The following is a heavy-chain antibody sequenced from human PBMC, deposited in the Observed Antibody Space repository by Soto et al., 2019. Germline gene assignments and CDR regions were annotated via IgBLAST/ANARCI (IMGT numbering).Heavy chain of an antibody. CDR2: LSSGSFYI. Sequence: EVQLVESGGGLVKPGGSLRLSCAVSGFPFDSYSMSWVRQAPGQGLEWLASLSSGSFYIFHADSIRGRFTISRDDAKNLLFLQMNSLTIEDTATYYCAREANTIYAPHGLAVWGQGTAVTVSS. V-gene: IGHV3-21*01. D-gene: IGHD3-3*01. CDR3: AREANTIYAPHGLAV. CDR1: GFPFDSYS. J-gene: IGHJ6*02.